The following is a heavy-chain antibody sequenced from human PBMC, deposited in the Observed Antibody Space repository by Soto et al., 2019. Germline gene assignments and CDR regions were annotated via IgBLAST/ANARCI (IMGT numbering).Heavy chain of an antibody. V-gene: IGHV4-39*01. D-gene: IGHD6-19*01. CDR3: ARHYSSGSRNWFDP. CDR1: GGSINSSSYF. CDR2: IYYSGST. J-gene: IGHJ5*02. Sequence: PSETLSLTCSVSGGSINSSSYFWGWVRQPPGKGLEWIGSIYYSGSTYYNPSLRSRVTISVDTSKNQFSLKLSSVTAADTAVFYCARHYSSGSRNWFDPWGQGTLVPVSP.